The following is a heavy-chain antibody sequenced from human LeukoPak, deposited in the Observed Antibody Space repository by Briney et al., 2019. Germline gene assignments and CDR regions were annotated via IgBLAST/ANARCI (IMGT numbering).Heavy chain of an antibody. CDR1: GFTFSVYG. CDR3: AKDEGATPTNWFDP. J-gene: IGHJ5*02. D-gene: IGHD5-24*01. Sequence: GGSLRLSCAASGFTFSVYGMYWVRQPPGKGLEWVALISYDGTDKYHVDSVKGRFTISRDNSNNTLYLQMNSLRPDDTAVYYCAKDEGATPTNWFDPWGQGTLVTVSS. CDR2: ISYDGTDK. V-gene: IGHV3-30*18.